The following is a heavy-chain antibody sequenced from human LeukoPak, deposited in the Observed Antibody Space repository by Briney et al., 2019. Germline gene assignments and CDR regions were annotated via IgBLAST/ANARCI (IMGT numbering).Heavy chain of an antibody. D-gene: IGHD5-12*01. CDR1: GDSINSYY. J-gene: IGHJ4*02. Sequence: SETLSLTCTVSGDSINSYYWSWIRQPPGEGLEWIGYIFYNGITKYNPSLKSRVTMSVDTSKSQFSLRLSSVTAADTAVYYCARHSIVAARNYYFDYWGQGSLVSVSS. CDR2: IFYNGIT. V-gene: IGHV4-59*08. CDR3: ARHSIVAARNYYFDY.